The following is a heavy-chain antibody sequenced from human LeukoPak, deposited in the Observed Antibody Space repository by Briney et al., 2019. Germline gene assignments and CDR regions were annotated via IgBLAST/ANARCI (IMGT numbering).Heavy chain of an antibody. Sequence: SETLSLTCTVSGGSISSSSYYWGWIRQPPGKGLEWIGSMYYSGSTYYNPSLKSRVTISVDTSKNQFSLKLSSVTAADTAVYYCARGRGGYDSSGYYYCYFDYWGQGTLVTVSS. D-gene: IGHD3-22*01. CDR3: ARGRGGYDSSGYYYCYFDY. V-gene: IGHV4-39*07. CDR1: GGSISSSSYY. CDR2: MYYSGST. J-gene: IGHJ4*02.